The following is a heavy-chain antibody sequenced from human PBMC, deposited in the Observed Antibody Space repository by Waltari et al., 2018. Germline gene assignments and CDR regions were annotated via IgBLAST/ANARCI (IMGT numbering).Heavy chain of an antibody. V-gene: IGHV1-8*03. CDR3: ARGLLEYGLVDY. CDR2: MNPNSGNT. D-gene: IGHD3-3*01. Sequence: QVQLVQSGAEVKKPGASVKVSCKASGYTFTRYDINWLRQPTGQGLEWMGWMNPNSGNTGYAQKFQGRVTITRNTSISTAYMELSSLRSEDTAVYYCARGLLEYGLVDYWGQGTLVTVSS. J-gene: IGHJ4*02. CDR1: GYTFTRYD.